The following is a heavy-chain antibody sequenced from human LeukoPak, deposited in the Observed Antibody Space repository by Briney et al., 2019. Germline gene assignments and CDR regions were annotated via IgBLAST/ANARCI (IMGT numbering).Heavy chain of an antibody. V-gene: IGHV4-61*01. CDR2: IQYSGST. Sequence: PSETLSLTCTVSGDSVSGISFYWSWIRQPPGKGLQYSGYIQYSGSTNYNPSLKSRVTISVDTSKNQFSLKLSSVTAADTAVYYCARYYDSSGYWSTPHFDYWGQGTPVTVSS. J-gene: IGHJ4*02. CDR3: ARYYDSSGYWSTPHFDY. CDR1: GDSVSGISFY. D-gene: IGHD3-22*01.